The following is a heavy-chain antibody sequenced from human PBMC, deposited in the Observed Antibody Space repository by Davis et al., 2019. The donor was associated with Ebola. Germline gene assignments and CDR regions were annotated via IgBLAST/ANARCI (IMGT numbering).Heavy chain of an antibody. V-gene: IGHV3-7*03. CDR2: INQDSGAT. D-gene: IGHD3-10*01. CDR3: ARESRRGGESDY. Sequence: PGGSLRLSCAASGFSFSTYWMTWIRQAPGKGLECVANINQDSGATYYVDSVRGRFTISRDNAKNSVYLQMNSLRAGDTALYYCARESRRGGESDYWGHGTQVTVS. J-gene: IGHJ4*01. CDR1: GFSFSTYW.